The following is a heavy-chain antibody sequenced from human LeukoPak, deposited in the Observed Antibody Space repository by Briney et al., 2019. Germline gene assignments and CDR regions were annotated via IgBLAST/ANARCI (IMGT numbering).Heavy chain of an antibody. J-gene: IGHJ4*02. Sequence: VASVKVSFKASGGTFSSYAISWVRQAPGQGLEWMGRIIPILGRANYAQKFQGRVTITADKSTSTAYMELSSLRSEDTAVYYCAAPSGDRASQKIWGQGTLVTVSS. CDR3: AAPSGDRASQKI. CDR2: IIPILGRA. D-gene: IGHD2-21*01. V-gene: IGHV1-69*04. CDR1: GGTFSSYA.